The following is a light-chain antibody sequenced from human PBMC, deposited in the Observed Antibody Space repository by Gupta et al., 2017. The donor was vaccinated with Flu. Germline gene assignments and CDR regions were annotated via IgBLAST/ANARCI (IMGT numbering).Light chain of an antibody. CDR2: RVS. Sequence: ISCRSNQSLVHRNGNTYLHWFQQRPGQSPKRLIYRVSNRDSGVPDRFSGRGSGTDFTLKISRVEADDVGVYYCMKGTGWPYAFGQGTKLEIE. V-gene: IGKV2-30*02. CDR1: QSLVHRNGNTY. CDR3: MKGTGWPYA. J-gene: IGKJ2*01.